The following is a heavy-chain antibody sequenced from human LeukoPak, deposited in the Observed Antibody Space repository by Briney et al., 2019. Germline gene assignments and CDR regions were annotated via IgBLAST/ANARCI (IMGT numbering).Heavy chain of an antibody. D-gene: IGHD2-15*01. J-gene: IGHJ4*02. CDR3: AKDLAGVVVVVAATLSY. CDR2: ISGSGGST. CDR1: GFTFSSYA. Sequence: GGSLRLSCAASGFTFSSYAMSWVRRAPGKGLEWVSAISGSGGSTYYADSVKGRFTISRDNSKNTLYLQMNSLRAEDTAVYYCAKDLAGVVVVVAATLSYWGQGTLVTVSS. V-gene: IGHV3-23*01.